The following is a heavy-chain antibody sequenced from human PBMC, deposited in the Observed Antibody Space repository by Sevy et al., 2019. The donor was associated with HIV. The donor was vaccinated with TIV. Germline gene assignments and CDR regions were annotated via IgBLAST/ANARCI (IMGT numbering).Heavy chain of an antibody. V-gene: IGHV3-7*01. CDR1: GFTFSSYY. D-gene: IGHD1-26*01. CDR2: IKQDGSEK. Sequence: GGSLRLSCAASGFTFSSYYMSWVRQAPGKGLEWVANIKQDGSEKYYVDSVKGRFTISRDNAKNSLYLQMNSLRAEDTAVYYCAMGGGVYWGQGTLVTVSS. J-gene: IGHJ4*02. CDR3: AMGGGVY.